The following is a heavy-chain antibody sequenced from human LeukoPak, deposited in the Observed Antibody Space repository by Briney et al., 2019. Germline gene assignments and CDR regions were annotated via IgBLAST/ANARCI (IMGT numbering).Heavy chain of an antibody. V-gene: IGHV3-48*02. CDR2: ISSSSSTI. J-gene: IGHJ3*02. D-gene: IGHD2-21*02. CDR1: GFTFSRDG. Sequence: PGGSLRLSCVVSGFTFSRDGMHWVRQAPGKGLEWVSYISSSSSTIYYADSVKGRFTISRDNAKNSLYLQMNSLRDEDTAVYYCATNCGGDCYGAFDIWGQGTMVTVSS. CDR3: ATNCGGDCYGAFDI.